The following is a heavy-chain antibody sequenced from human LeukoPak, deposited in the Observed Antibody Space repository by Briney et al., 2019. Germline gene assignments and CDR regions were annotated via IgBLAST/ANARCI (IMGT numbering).Heavy chain of an antibody. D-gene: IGHD4-11*01. J-gene: IGHJ4*02. CDR3: ARADAVHTMTNIDFDF. V-gene: IGHV1-2*02. CDR1: GYNFTSYS. Sequence: ASVKVSCKASGYNFTSYSVNWVRQVLGQGLEWMGRINPNTGDTNYARKFQGRVTLTGDTSITTVYMELTRLRYDDVAVYFCARADAVHTMTNIDFDFWGQGSRVTVSS. CDR2: INPNTGDT.